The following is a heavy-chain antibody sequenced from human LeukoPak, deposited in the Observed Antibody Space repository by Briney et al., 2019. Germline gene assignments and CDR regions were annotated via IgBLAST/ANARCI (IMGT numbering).Heavy chain of an antibody. CDR3: ASWGYDILTGYPDAFDI. J-gene: IGHJ3*02. CDR1: GYTFTGYY. V-gene: IGHV1-2*02. CDR2: INPNSGGT. Sequence: ASVKVSCKASGYTFTGYYMHWVRQAPGQGLEWMGWINPNSGGTNYAQKFQGRVTMTRDTSISTAYMELSRLRSDDTAVYYCASWGYDILTGYPDAFDIWGQGTMVTVPS. D-gene: IGHD3-9*01.